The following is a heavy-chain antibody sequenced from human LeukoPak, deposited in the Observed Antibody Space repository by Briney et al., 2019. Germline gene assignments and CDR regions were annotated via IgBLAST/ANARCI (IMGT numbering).Heavy chain of an antibody. J-gene: IGHJ4*02. CDR1: GFTFSSYG. Sequence: GGSLRLSCAASGFTFSSYGMHWVRQAPGKGLEWVAVIWYDGSNKYYADSVKGRFTISRDNSKNTLYLQMNSLRAEDTAVYYCAKTPRGCIAAAGYFDYWGQGTLVTVSS. D-gene: IGHD6-13*01. CDR3: AKTPRGCIAAAGYFDY. V-gene: IGHV3-33*06. CDR2: IWYDGSNK.